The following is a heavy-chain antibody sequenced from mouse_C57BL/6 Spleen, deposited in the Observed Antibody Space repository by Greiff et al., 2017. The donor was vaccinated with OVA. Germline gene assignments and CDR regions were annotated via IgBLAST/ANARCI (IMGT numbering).Heavy chain of an antibody. CDR3: ARWRATIVTPFDY. J-gene: IGHJ2*01. D-gene: IGHD2-5*01. CDR1: GYTFTDYY. CDR2: INPNNGGT. V-gene: IGHV1-26*01. Sequence: VQLQQSGPELVKPGASVKISCKASGYTFTDYYMNWVKQSHGKSLEWIGDINPNNGGTSYNQKFKGKATLTVDKSSSTAYMELRSLTSEDSAVYYCARWRATIVTPFDYWGQGTTLTVSS.